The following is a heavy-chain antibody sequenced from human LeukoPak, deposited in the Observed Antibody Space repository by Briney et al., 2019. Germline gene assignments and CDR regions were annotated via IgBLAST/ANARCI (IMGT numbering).Heavy chain of an antibody. CDR1: GGAISSYY. V-gene: IGHV4-59*01. CDR2: IYYSGGT. J-gene: IGHJ4*02. Sequence: PSETLSLTCTVSGGAISSYYGSWIRQSPGKGLEWIGYIYYSGGTKYNPSLMSRVTISVDRAQNQFSLSLRSVTAADTAVYYCAKDGLYDSSGYYMDSWGQGTLVIVSS. CDR3: AKDGLYDSSGYYMDS. D-gene: IGHD3-22*01.